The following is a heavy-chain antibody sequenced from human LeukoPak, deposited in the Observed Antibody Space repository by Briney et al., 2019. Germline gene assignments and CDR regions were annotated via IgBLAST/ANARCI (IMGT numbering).Heavy chain of an antibody. V-gene: IGHV4-38-2*02. Sequence: SETLSLTCTVSGYSINSGYYWGWIRQPPGKGLEWIGSIYHSGSTYYNPSLKSRVTISIDTSKNQFSLKLSSVTAADTAVYYCASRYCSGGSCYFDYWGQGTLVTVSS. CDR1: GYSINSGYY. J-gene: IGHJ4*02. CDR3: ASRYCSGGSCYFDY. D-gene: IGHD2-15*01. CDR2: IYHSGST.